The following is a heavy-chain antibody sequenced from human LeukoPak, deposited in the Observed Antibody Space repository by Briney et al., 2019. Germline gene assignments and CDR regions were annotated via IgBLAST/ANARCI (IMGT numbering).Heavy chain of an antibody. J-gene: IGHJ4*02. Sequence: ETLSLTCTVSGGSISSSSYYWGWIRQPPGKGLEWVSLISGSGGRTDYADSVKGRFTISRDNSKNTLYLQMNSLKAEDTAVYYCAKHVRTSVWFFDYWGQGTLVTVSS. CDR1: GGSISSSSYY. CDR3: AKHVRTSVWFFDY. V-gene: IGHV3-23*01. CDR2: ISGSGGRT. D-gene: IGHD6-19*01.